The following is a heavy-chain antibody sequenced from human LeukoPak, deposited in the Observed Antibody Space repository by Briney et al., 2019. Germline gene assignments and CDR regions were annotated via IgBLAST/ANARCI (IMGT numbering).Heavy chain of an antibody. CDR2: IKQDGSEK. D-gene: IGHD3-16*02. Sequence: GGSLRLSCAASGFTFSSYWMSWVRQAPGKGLEWVANIKQDGSEKYYVDSVKGRFTISRDNAKNSLYLQINSLRAEDTAVYYCARDGYYDYVWGSYRYTYFDYWGQGTLVTVSS. V-gene: IGHV3-7*01. J-gene: IGHJ4*02. CDR1: GFTFSSYW. CDR3: ARDGYYDYVWGSYRYTYFDY.